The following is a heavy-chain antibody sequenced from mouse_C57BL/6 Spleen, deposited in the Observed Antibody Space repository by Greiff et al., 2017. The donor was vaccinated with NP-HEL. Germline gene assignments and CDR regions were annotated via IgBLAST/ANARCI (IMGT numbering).Heavy chain of an antibody. D-gene: IGHD2-4*01. CDR1: GYAFTNYL. CDR3: ARTYYDYAWFAY. V-gene: IGHV1-54*01. Sequence: VQLQQSGAELVRPGTSVKVSCKASGYAFTNYLIEWVKQRPGQGLEWIGVINPGSGGTNYNEKFKGKATLTADKSSSTAYMQLSSLTSEDSAVYFCARTYYDYAWFAYWGQGTLVTVSA. CDR2: INPGSGGT. J-gene: IGHJ3*01.